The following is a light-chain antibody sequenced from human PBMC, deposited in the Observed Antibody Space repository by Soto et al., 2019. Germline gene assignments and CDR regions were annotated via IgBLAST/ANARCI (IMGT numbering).Light chain of an antibody. V-gene: IGLV2-11*01. Sequence: QSALTQPRSVSGSPGQSVTISCTGTSSDVGAYNYVSWYQQHPGKAPKLMTYDVSKRPSGVPDRFSGSKSGNTTSLTISGLQAEDEADYYCCAYADNYIYVFGTGTKVTDL. CDR1: SSDVGAYNY. J-gene: IGLJ1*01. CDR3: CAYADNYIYV. CDR2: DVS.